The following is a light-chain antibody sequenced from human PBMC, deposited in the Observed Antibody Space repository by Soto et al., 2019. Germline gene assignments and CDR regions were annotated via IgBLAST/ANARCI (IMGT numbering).Light chain of an antibody. J-gene: IGKJ4*01. CDR2: DTS. CDR3: QPYNNWPLT. CDR1: QGIGDT. V-gene: IGKV3-15*01. Sequence: EVVMRQSPATLSVSPVELATFSGRASQGIGDTLAWYQHKPGQTPRLLIYDTSTRATGVPTRFSGSRSGAEFTLSINSLQSEDFAVYHCQPYNNWPLTVGGGTKVDIK.